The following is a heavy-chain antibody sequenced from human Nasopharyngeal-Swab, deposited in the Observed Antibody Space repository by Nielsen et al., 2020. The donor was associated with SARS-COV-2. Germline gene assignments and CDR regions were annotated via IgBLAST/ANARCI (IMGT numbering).Heavy chain of an antibody. D-gene: IGHD5-18*01. V-gene: IGHV3-48*03. CDR3: ARVQLWLMFSEGMDV. J-gene: IGHJ6*02. CDR2: ISSSGSTI. CDR1: GFTFSSYE. Sequence: GESLNTSCAASGFTFSSYEMNWVRQAPGKGLEWVSYISSSGSTIYYADSVKGRFTSSRDNVKNSLYLQMNSLRAEDTAVYYCARVQLWLMFSEGMDVWGQGTTVTVSS.